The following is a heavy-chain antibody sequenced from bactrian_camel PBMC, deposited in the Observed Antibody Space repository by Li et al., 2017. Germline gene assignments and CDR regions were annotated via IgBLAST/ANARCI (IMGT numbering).Heavy chain of an antibody. CDR1: GFTFSSYG. J-gene: IGHJ4*01. D-gene: IGHD3*01. V-gene: IGHV3S10*01. CDR2: IGTAGTT. Sequence: VQLVESGGGLVQPGGSLRLSCAASGFTFSSYGMSWVRQAPGKGLEWVSCIGTAGTTYYADSVKDRFTLSRDNAKNTVYLQMDSLKSEDSAQYYRATRRSMGWPFRDWGQGTQVTVS. CDR3: ATRRSMGWPFRD.